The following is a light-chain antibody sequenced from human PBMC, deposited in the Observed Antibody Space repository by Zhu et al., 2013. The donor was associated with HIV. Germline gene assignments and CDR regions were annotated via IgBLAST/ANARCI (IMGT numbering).Light chain of an antibody. CDR2: GAS. CDR1: QSVSDY. V-gene: IGKV3-11*01. Sequence: EVVLTQSPATLSLSPGERATLSCRASQSVSDYLAWFQQKPGQAPRLLIYGASNRATGIPARFSGSGSGTDFTLTISSLEPEDFAVYYCQQRSDWYTFGQGTKLEI. CDR3: QQRSDWYT. J-gene: IGKJ2*01.